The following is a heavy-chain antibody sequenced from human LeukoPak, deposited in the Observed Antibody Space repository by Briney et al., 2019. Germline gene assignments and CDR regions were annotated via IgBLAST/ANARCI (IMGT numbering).Heavy chain of an antibody. CDR3: AGFFSGLAAAGTKIDY. Sequence: SETLSLTCTVSHYSISSNYYWGWIRQPPGKGLEWIGSIYHSGSTNYNPSLKSQVTISVDTSKNQFSLKLSSVTAADTAVYYCAGFFSGLAAAGTKIDYWGQGTLVTVSS. CDR2: IYHSGST. J-gene: IGHJ4*02. CDR1: HYSISSNYY. V-gene: IGHV4-38-2*02. D-gene: IGHD6-13*01.